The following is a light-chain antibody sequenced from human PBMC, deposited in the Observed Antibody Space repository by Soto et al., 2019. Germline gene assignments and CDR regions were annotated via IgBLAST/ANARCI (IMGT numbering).Light chain of an antibody. V-gene: IGKV3-11*01. Sequence: LXPGERATLSCRASQSVSSYLAWYQQKPGQAPRLLIYDASNRATGIPARFSGSGSGTDFTLTISSLEPEDFAVYYCQQRSNWPPTFGQGTKVEIK. CDR3: QQRSNWPPT. CDR2: DAS. CDR1: QSVSSY. J-gene: IGKJ1*01.